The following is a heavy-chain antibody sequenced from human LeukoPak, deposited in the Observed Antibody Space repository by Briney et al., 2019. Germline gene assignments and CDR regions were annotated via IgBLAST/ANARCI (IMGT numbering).Heavy chain of an antibody. J-gene: IGHJ6*02. V-gene: IGHV3-21*01. D-gene: IGHD2-15*01. CDR3: ASPGYCSGGSCFTYYYYGMDV. CDR2: ISSSSSYI. CDR1: GFTFSSYS. Sequence: PGGSLRLSCAASGFTFSSYSMNWVRQAPGNGLEWVSSISSSSSYIYYADSVKGRFTISRDNAKNSLYLQMNSLRAEDTAVYYCASPGYCSGGSCFTYYYYGMDVWGQGTTVTVSS.